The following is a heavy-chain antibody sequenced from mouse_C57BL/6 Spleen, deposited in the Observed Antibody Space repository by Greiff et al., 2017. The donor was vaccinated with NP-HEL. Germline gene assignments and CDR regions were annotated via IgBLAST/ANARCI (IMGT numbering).Heavy chain of an antibody. V-gene: IGHV1-64*01. CDR1: GYTFTSYW. J-gene: IGHJ4*01. CDR2: IHPNSGST. Sequence: QVQLQQPGAELVKPGASVKLSCKASGYTFTSYWMHWVKQRPGQGLEWIGMIHPNSGSTNYNEKFKSKATLTVDKSSSTAYMQLSSLTSEDSAVYYCERGGLRLRAMDYWGQGTSVTVSS. CDR3: ERGGLRLRAMDY. D-gene: IGHD3-2*02.